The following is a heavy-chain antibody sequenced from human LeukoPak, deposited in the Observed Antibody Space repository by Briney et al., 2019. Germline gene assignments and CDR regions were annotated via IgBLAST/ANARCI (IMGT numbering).Heavy chain of an antibody. J-gene: IGHJ6*03. CDR1: GFTFSSYA. V-gene: IGHV3-23*01. Sequence: GGSLRLSCAASGFTFSSYAMSWVRQAPGKGLEWVSAISGSGGSTYYADSVKGRFTISRDNSKNTLYLQMNSLRAEDTAVYYCAQVGDSSSSARSYYYYYMDVWGKGTTVTVSS. D-gene: IGHD6-6*01. CDR3: AQVGDSSSSARSYYYYYMDV. CDR2: ISGSGGST.